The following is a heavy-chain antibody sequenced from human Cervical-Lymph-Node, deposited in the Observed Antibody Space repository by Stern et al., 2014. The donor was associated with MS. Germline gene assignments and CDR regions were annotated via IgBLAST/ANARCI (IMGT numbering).Heavy chain of an antibody. J-gene: IGHJ4*02. D-gene: IGHD5-24*01. CDR1: GYSFTNYW. CDR2: IYPGDSDT. V-gene: IGHV5-51*01. Sequence: EVQLVESGAEVKKPVESLKISCQGSGYSFTNYWLGWVRQMPGNGLEWMGFIYPGDSDTRYNPSFQGRVAISADKSISTAYLQWSSLKASDTAMYYCVRHLYAMAITQIFDSWGQGTLVTVSS. CDR3: VRHLYAMAITQIFDS.